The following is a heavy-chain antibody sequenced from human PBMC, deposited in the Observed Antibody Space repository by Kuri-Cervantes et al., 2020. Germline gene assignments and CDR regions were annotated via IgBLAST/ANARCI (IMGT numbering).Heavy chain of an antibody. CDR1: GFTVSSNY. CDR2: IKQDGSEK. D-gene: IGHD3-10*01. Sequence: GESLRLSCAASGFTVSSNYMSWARQAPGKGLEWVANIKQDGSEKYYVDSVKGRFTISRDNSKNTLYLQMNSLRAEDTAVYYCARDWEENMVQGVIGQKNYYYMDVWGKGTTVTVSS. CDR3: ARDWEENMVQGVIGQKNYYYMDV. J-gene: IGHJ6*03. V-gene: IGHV3-7*01.